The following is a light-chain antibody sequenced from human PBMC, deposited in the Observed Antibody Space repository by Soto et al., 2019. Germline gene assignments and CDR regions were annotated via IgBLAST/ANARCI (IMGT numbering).Light chain of an antibody. CDR1: SSDVGSYDH. V-gene: IGLV2-14*01. J-gene: IGLJ1*01. Sequence: QSLLTQPASVSGSPGQSITISCSRTSSDVGSYDHVAWYQQFPGKTPKLMIYEVSNRPSGVSSRFSGSKSGNTASLTISGLQAEDEADYYCISYTGSSTSYDFGSGTKVTVL. CDR2: EVS. CDR3: ISYTGSSTSYD.